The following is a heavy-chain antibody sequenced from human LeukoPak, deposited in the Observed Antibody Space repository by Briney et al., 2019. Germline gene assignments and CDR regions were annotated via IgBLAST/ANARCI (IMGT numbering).Heavy chain of an antibody. Sequence: SETLSLTCSVSGYSISSAYYWGWIRQPPGKGLEWIGTMYHSGSTNYNPSLKSRVTISVDTSKNQFSLKLSSVTAADTAVYFCARGFRGDNFDYWGQGALVTVSS. D-gene: IGHD7-27*01. CDR1: GYSISSAYY. J-gene: IGHJ4*02. CDR3: ARGFRGDNFDY. V-gene: IGHV4-38-2*02. CDR2: MYHSGST.